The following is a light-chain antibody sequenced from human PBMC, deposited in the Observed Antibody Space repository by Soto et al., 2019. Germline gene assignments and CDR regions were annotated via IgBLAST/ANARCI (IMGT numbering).Light chain of an antibody. J-gene: IGKJ2*01. CDR3: QHYCSSPPYT. CDR1: QSVSSSY. Sequence: EIVLTQSPGTLSLSPGERATLSCRASQSVSSSYLAWYQQKPGQAPRLLIYGASSRATGIPDRFSGSGSGTDFSLTISRLEPEDFAVYYCQHYCSSPPYTVGQGTYLEIK. CDR2: GAS. V-gene: IGKV3-20*01.